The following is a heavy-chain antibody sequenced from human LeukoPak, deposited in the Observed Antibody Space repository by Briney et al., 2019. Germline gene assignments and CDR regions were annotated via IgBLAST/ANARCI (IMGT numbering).Heavy chain of an antibody. CDR2: IYHSGST. J-gene: IGHJ3*02. CDR1: GGSISSSNW. V-gene: IGHV4-4*02. CDR3: ARDLGSSSGSARAFDI. D-gene: IGHD3-22*01. Sequence: SETLSLTCAVSGGSISSSNWWSWVRPPPGKGLEWIGEIYHSGSTNYNPSLKSRVTISVDKSKNQFSLKLSSVTAADTAVYYCARDLGSSSGSARAFDIWGQGTMVTVSS.